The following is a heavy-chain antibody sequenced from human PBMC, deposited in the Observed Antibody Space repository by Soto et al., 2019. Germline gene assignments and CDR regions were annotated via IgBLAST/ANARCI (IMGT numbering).Heavy chain of an antibody. CDR3: ARDQAPNIFGVVIMAPYYYYGIDV. CDR2: TYYRSKWYN. V-gene: IGHV6-1*01. CDR1: GDSVSSNSAA. Sequence: SQTLSLPCAISGDSVSSNSAAWHWIRQSPSRGLEWLGRTYYRSKWYNDYAVSVKSRITINPDTSKNQFSLQLNSVTPEDTAVYYCARDQAPNIFGVVIMAPYYYYGIDVWGQGTTVTVSS. D-gene: IGHD3-3*01. J-gene: IGHJ6*02.